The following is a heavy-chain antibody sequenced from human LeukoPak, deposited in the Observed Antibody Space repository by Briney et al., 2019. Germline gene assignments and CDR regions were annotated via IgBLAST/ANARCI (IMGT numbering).Heavy chain of an antibody. V-gene: IGHV3-53*01. J-gene: IGHJ4*02. CDR2: IYSGNSK. CDR1: EFTVSNNY. D-gene: IGHD2-15*01. Sequence: PGGSLRLSCAAFEFTVSNNYMSWVRQAPGKGLEWVSVIYSGNSKYYADSVKGRFTISRDNSKNTVYLQMNSLRVEDTAVYYCARDFECSGGSCYSAYWGQGTLVTVSS. CDR3: ARDFECSGGSCYSAY.